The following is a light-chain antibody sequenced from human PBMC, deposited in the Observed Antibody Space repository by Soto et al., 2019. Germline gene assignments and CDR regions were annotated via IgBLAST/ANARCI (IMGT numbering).Light chain of an antibody. V-gene: IGKV1-33*01. CDR1: QDIGTY. CDR2: DAS. Sequence: DIQMTQSPPSLSASVGDRVTITCQASQDIGTYLNWYQHKPGKAPNLVIYDASNLETGVPSRFSGGGSGTDFTFTISSLRPEDIATYYFQHSNLLPLFGPGTKVDF. J-gene: IGKJ3*01. CDR3: QHSNLLPL.